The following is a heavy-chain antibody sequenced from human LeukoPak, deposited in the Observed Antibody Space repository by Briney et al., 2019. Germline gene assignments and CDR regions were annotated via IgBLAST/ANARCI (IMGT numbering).Heavy chain of an antibody. D-gene: IGHD2-21*02. CDR3: TKGGHGDY. CDR2: LSGDGSDT. Sequence: GGSLRLSCQASGFPFSTFPMSWVRQAPGKGLEWVSTLSGDGSDTYYADSVKGRFTISRDTSKNTLFLQMNSLRADDTAIYYCTKGGHGDYWGQGTMVTVSS. CDR1: GFPFSTFP. J-gene: IGHJ4*02. V-gene: IGHV3-23*01.